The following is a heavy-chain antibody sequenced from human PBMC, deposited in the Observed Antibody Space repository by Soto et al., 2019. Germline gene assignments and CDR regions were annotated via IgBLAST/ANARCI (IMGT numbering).Heavy chain of an antibody. V-gene: IGHV4-4*02. CDR2: IYHSGST. Sequence: PSETLSLTCAASGGSISSSNWWSWVRQPPGKGLEWIGEIYHSGSTNYNPSLKSRVTISVDKSKNQFSLKLSSVTAADTAVYFCAKLSAGINQPTLTTVMTVLDFWGQGVLVTVSS. CDR3: AKLSAGINQPTLTTVMTVLDF. D-gene: IGHD2-21*02. CDR1: GGSISSSNW. J-gene: IGHJ4*02.